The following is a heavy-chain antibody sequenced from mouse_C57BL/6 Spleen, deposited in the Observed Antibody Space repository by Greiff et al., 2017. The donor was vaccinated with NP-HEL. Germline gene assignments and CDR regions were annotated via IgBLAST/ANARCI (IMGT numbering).Heavy chain of an antibody. Sequence: DVQLQESGPGLVKPSQSLSLTCSVTGYSITSGYYWNWIRQFPGNKLEWMGYISYDGSNNYNPSLKNRISITRDTSKNQFFLKLNSVTTEDTATYYCASSNWEGFAYWGQGTLVTVSA. V-gene: IGHV3-6*01. CDR3: ASSNWEGFAY. CDR2: ISYDGSN. J-gene: IGHJ3*01. D-gene: IGHD4-1*02. CDR1: GYSITSGYY.